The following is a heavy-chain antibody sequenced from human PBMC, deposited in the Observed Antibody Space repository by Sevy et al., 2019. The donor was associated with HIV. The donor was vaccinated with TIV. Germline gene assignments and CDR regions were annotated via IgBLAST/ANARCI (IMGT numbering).Heavy chain of an antibody. CDR3: ARVPY. V-gene: IGHV3-48*03. D-gene: IGHD1-1*01. CDR2: ISSSGRTK. CDR1: GFIFSSYE. Sequence: GGSLRLSCAASGFIFSSYEMNWVRQAPGKGLEWVSYISSSGRTKNYADSVKGRFTISRDNAKNSLYLQINSLRVEDMAVYYCARVPYWGQGTLVTVSS. J-gene: IGHJ4*02.